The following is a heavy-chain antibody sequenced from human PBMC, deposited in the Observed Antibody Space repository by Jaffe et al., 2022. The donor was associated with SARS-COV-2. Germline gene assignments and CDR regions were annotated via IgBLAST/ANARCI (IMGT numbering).Heavy chain of an antibody. CDR1: GFTFSSYG. D-gene: IGHD7-27*01. J-gene: IGHJ6*02. CDR2: IWYDGSNK. Sequence: QVQLVESGGGVVQPGRSLRLSCAASGFTFSSYGMHWVRQAPGKGLEWVAVIWYDGSNKYYADSVKGRFTISRDNSKNTLYLQMNSLRAEDTAVYYCARDSTWDYYYGMDVWGQGTTVTVSS. V-gene: IGHV3-33*01. CDR3: ARDSTWDYYYGMDV.